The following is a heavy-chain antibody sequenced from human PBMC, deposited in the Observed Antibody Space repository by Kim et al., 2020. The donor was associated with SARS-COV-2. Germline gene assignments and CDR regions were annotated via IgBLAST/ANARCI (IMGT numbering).Heavy chain of an antibody. Sequence: ASVKVSCKASGYTFTSYGISWVRQAPGQGLEWMGWISAYNGNTNYAQKLQGRVTMTTDTSTSTAYMELRSLRSDDTAVYYCARDLYGYSSRGGAFDIWGQGKMVTVSS. CDR3: ARDLYGYSSRGGAFDI. CDR2: ISAYNGNT. CDR1: GYTFTSYG. D-gene: IGHD6-13*01. V-gene: IGHV1-18*01. J-gene: IGHJ3*02.